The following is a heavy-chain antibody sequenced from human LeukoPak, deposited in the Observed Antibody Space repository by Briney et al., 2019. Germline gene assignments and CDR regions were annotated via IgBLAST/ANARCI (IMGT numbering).Heavy chain of an antibody. D-gene: IGHD3-22*01. V-gene: IGHV3-23*01. Sequence: PGGSLRLSCAASGFTFSSYAMSWVRQAPGKGLEWVSAIRGSGGSTYYADSVKGRFTISRDNSKNTLYLQMNSLRAEDTAVYYCAKDKSHYYDSLPFDYWGQGTLVTVSS. CDR1: GFTFSSYA. J-gene: IGHJ4*02. CDR3: AKDKSHYYDSLPFDY. CDR2: IRGSGGST.